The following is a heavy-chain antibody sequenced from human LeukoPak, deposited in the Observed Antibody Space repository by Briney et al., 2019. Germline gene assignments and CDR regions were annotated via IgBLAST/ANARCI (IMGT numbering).Heavy chain of an antibody. CDR1: GGSFSGYY. D-gene: IGHD3-10*01. J-gene: IGHJ6*03. CDR3: ARDNTGSGSYYRPYYYYYMDV. Sequence: SETLSLTCAVYGGSFSGYYWSWIRQPPGKGLEWIGEINHSGSTNYNPSLKSRVTISVDTSKNQFSLKLSSVTAADTAVYYCARDNTGSGSYYRPYYYYYMDVWGKGTTVTVSS. V-gene: IGHV4-34*01. CDR2: INHSGST.